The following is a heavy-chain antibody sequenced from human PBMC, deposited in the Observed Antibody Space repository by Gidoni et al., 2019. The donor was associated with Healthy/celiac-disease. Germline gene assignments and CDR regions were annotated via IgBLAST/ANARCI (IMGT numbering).Heavy chain of an antibody. CDR3: ARASYDPPYYYYYMDV. J-gene: IGHJ6*03. Sequence: QVQLQASGPGLVKPSQTLSLTCTVSGGSIRSRSYYWSWIRQPAGKGLEWIGRIYTSGSTNYNPSLKSRVTISVDTSKNQFSLKLSSVTAADTAVYYCARASYDPPYYYYYMDVWGKGTTVTVSS. V-gene: IGHV4-61*02. CDR1: GGSIRSRSYY. D-gene: IGHD5-12*01. CDR2: IYTSGST.